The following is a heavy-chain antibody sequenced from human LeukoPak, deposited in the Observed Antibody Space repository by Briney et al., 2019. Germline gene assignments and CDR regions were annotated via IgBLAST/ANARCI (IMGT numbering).Heavy chain of an antibody. CDR2: IIPIFGTA. Sequence: SVKVSCKASGGTFSSYAISWVRQAPGQGLEWMGGIIPIFGTADYAQKFQGRVTITADESTSTAYMELSSLRSEDTAVYYCASSYDSSGYFLYYMDVWGKGTTVTVSS. J-gene: IGHJ6*03. CDR1: GGTFSSYA. CDR3: ASSYDSSGYFLYYMDV. D-gene: IGHD3-22*01. V-gene: IGHV1-69*13.